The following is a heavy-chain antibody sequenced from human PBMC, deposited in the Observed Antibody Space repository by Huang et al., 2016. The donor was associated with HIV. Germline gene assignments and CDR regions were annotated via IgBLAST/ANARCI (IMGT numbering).Heavy chain of an antibody. V-gene: IGHV1-2*02. Sequence: QVQLVQSGAEVKNPGASVRVSCKASGYTFTDSNIHWVRQAPGQGLEGMGWINRKRGGTIYAQRFQGRITMTRDTTISTVHMDLRRIQSDDTAVYFCARDWSFGSSTSPADWGQGTLVTVSS. CDR1: GYTFTDSN. D-gene: IGHD6-6*01. CDR2: INRKRGGT. J-gene: IGHJ4*02. CDR3: ARDWSFGSSTSPAD.